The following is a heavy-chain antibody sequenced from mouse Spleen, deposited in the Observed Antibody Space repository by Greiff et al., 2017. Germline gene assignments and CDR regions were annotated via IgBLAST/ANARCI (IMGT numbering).Heavy chain of an antibody. D-gene: IGHD4-1*01. CDR1: GYSITSDYA. V-gene: IGHV3-2*02. CDR2: ISYSGST. CDR3: ARSWEAY. Sequence: VQLKESGPGLVKPSQSLSLTCTVTGYSITSDYAWNWIRQFPGNKLEWMGYISYSGSTSYNPSLKSRISITRDTSKNQFFLQLNSVTTEDTATYYCARSWEAYWGQGTLVTVSA. J-gene: IGHJ3*01.